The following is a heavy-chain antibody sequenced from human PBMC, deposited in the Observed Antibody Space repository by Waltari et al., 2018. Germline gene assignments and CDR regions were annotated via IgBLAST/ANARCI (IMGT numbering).Heavy chain of an antibody. V-gene: IGHV3-74*01. J-gene: IGHJ3*02. CDR1: GFTFSGYW. Sequence: EVQLVESGGGLVQPGGSLRLSCAASGFTFSGYWWHWVRQAPGKGLVWVSRINSDGSSTSYADSVKGRFTISRDNAKKTLYLQMNSLRAEDTAVYYCARGGTYSFDAFDIWGQGTMVTVSS. CDR3: ARGGTYSFDAFDI. D-gene: IGHD5-18*01. CDR2: INSDGSST.